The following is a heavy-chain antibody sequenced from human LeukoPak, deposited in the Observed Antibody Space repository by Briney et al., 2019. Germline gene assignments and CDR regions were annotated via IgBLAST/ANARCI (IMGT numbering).Heavy chain of an antibody. CDR2: INPNSGGT. D-gene: IGHD3-22*01. Sequence: GASVKVSCKASGYTFTGYYMHWVRQAPGQGLEWMGWINPNSGGTNYAQKFQGRVTMTRDTSISTAYMELSRLRSDDTAVYYCANLGDFYYDSSGYYGPRDYWGQGTLVTVSS. CDR3: ANLGDFYYDSSGYYGPRDY. CDR1: GYTFTGYY. V-gene: IGHV1-2*02. J-gene: IGHJ4*02.